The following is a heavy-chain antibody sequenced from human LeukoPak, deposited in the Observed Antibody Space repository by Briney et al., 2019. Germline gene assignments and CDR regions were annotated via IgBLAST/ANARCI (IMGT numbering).Heavy chain of an antibody. D-gene: IGHD1/OR15-1a*01. CDR1: GFNFSASA. V-gene: IGHV3-73*01. CDR2: IRSKTHSYAT. Sequence: GSLRLSCAASGFNFSASAIHWVRQASGKGLEWVGRIRSKTHSYATTYAASLKGRFTISRDDSKNRAYLQMSSLKTDDTAVYYCTRRSITSTGTDDYWGQGTLVAVSS. J-gene: IGHJ4*02. CDR3: TRRSITSTGTDDY.